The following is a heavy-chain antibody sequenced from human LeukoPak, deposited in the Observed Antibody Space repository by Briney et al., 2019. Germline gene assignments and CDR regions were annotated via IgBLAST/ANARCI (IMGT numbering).Heavy chain of an antibody. CDR1: GFTFSSYA. D-gene: IGHD6-19*01. Sequence: GGSLRLSCTASGFTFSSYAMNWVRQAPGKGLEWVSGIGAGGTFTYYADSVKGRFTISRDNSRNTLYLQMNSLRADDTAVYYCAKRDTSGFYYFDYWGQGTLVTVSS. CDR2: IGAGGTFT. CDR3: AKRDTSGFYYFDY. V-gene: IGHV3-23*01. J-gene: IGHJ4*02.